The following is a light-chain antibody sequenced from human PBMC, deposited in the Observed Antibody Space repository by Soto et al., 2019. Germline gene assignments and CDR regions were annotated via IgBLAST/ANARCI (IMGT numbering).Light chain of an antibody. J-gene: IGKJ4*01. V-gene: IGKV3-11*01. CDR2: DAS. Sequence: DNVLTQSPDTLSLSPGERATLSCRASQSVSIYLAWYQQKPGQAPRLLIYDASNRATGTPARFSGSGSGTDFTLTISSLEPEDFAVYYCQQRSNGLTFGGGTKVDIK. CDR3: QQRSNGLT. CDR1: QSVSIY.